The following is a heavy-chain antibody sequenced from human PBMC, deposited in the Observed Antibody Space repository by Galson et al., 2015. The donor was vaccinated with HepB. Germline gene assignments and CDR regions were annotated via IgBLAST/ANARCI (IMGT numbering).Heavy chain of an antibody. Sequence: SLRLSCAASGFTFSNYGMHWVRQAPGKGLEWVAVVSSDGINKFYVDSVKGRFTISRDNSKNTLYLQMNGLRAEDTAVYYCAKDSRRYCDQVEFGEMGRRTKGFDPWGEGTLVTVSS. CDR2: VSSDGINK. J-gene: IGHJ5*02. CDR3: AKDSRRYCDQVEFGEMGRRTKGFDP. CDR1: GFTFSNYG. V-gene: IGHV3-30*18. D-gene: IGHD3-9*01.